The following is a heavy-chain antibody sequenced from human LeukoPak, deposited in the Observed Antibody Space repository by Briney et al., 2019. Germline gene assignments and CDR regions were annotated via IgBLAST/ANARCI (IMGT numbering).Heavy chain of an antibody. CDR1: GGSISSYY. CDR2: IYTRGST. J-gene: IGHJ5*02. D-gene: IGHD6-6*01. CDR3: ARHSYSSSSRFDP. Sequence: SETLSLTCTVSGGSISSYYWSWIRQPPGKGLEWIGYIYTRGSTNYNPSLKSRVTISVDTSKNQFSLKLSSVTAADTAVYYCARHSYSSSSRFDPWGQGTLVTVSS. V-gene: IGHV4-4*09.